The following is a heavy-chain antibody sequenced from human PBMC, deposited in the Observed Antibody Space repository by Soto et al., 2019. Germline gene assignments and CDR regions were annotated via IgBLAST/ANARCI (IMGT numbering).Heavy chain of an antibody. V-gene: IGHV4-34*01. CDR3: ARGRNDFWSGYYG. J-gene: IGHJ4*02. CDR2: INHSGST. Sequence: SSETLSLTCAVYGGSFSGYYWSWIRQPPGKGLEWIGEINHSGSTNYNPSLKSRVTISVDTSKNQFSLKLSSVTAADTAVYYCARGRNDFWSGYYGWGQGTLVT. CDR1: GGSFSGYY. D-gene: IGHD3-3*01.